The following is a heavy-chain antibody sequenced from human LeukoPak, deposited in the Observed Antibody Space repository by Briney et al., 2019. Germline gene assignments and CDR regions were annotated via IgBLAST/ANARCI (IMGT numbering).Heavy chain of an antibody. CDR3: ARDSSGWYPASYYYYMDV. CDR1: GGSISSSSYY. CDR2: IYYSGST. D-gene: IGHD6-19*01. Sequence: SETPSLTCTVSGGSISSSSYYWGWIRQPPGKGLEWIGSIYYSGSTYYNPSLKSRVTISVDTSKNQFSLKLSSVTAADTAVYYCARDSSGWYPASYYYYMDVWGEGTTVTASS. J-gene: IGHJ6*03. V-gene: IGHV4-39*07.